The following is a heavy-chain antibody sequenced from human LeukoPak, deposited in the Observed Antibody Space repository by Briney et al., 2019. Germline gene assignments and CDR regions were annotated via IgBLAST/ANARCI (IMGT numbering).Heavy chain of an antibody. Sequence: SETLSLTCTVSGASINKYYWNWVRQPPGKGLEWIGYFFYSGSTRYNPSLKSRVTISGDMSNNQFSLKLTSATAADTALYYCARRNFHPYGRPPDYWGQGTLVTVSS. V-gene: IGHV4-59*08. CDR3: ARRNFHPYGRPPDY. CDR2: FFYSGST. J-gene: IGHJ4*02. D-gene: IGHD4-17*01. CDR1: GASINKYY.